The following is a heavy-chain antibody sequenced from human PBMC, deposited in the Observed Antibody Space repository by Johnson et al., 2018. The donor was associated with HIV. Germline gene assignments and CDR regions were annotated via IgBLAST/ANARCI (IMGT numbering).Heavy chain of an antibody. CDR1: GFTFNSHG. CDR3: ASVRRGALDI. D-gene: IGHD3-10*02. J-gene: IGHJ3*02. CDR2: ISYDESNN. V-gene: IGHV3-30*03. Sequence: QVQLVESGGAVVQPGRSLRLSCAASGFTFNSHGMHWVRQAPGKGLEWVAFISYDESNNYYADSVKGRFTISRDNSKSTLFLQMSILRGEDTGVYYCASVRRGALDIWGQGTMVTVSS.